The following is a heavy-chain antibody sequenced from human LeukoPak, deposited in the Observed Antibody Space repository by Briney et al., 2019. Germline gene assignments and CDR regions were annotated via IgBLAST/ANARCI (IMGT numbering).Heavy chain of an antibody. CDR3: ARDSPGIADYYFDY. Sequence: PGGSLRLSCAASGFTFSGYGKHWVRQAPGKGLEWVAVIWYDGSNKYYADSVKGRFTISRDNSKNTLYLQMNSLRAEDTAVYYCARDSPGIADYYFDYWGQGTLVTVSS. CDR1: GFTFSGYG. J-gene: IGHJ4*02. D-gene: IGHD6-13*01. V-gene: IGHV3-33*01. CDR2: IWYDGSNK.